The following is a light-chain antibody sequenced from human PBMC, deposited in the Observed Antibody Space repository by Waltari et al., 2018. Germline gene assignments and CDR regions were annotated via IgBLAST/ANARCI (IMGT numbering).Light chain of an antibody. J-gene: IGKJ2*01. CDR3: QQYDHPPYT. V-gene: IGKV1-33*01. CDR2: DAS. CDR1: QDISNH. Sequence: DIQMTQSSSSQSASVGDRVTLTCQANQDISNHLNWSQHKARKAPNLLIYDASTLEAGVPSRFSGSGSGTAFTLTIRSLQPEDIATYYCQQYDHPPYTFGQGTKLDI.